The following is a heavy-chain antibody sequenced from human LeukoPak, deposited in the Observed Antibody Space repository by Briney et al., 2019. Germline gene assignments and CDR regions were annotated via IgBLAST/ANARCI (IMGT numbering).Heavy chain of an antibody. CDR3: ARIRDGYNYPDFDY. V-gene: IGHV3-21*01. CDR2: ISSSSSYI. D-gene: IGHD5-24*01. Sequence: GGSLRLSCAASGFTFRSYSMNWVRQAPGKGLEWVSSISSSSSYIYYADSVKGRFTISRDNAKNSLYLQMNSLRAEDTAVYYCARIRDGYNYPDFDYWGQGTLVTVSS. CDR1: GFTFRSYS. J-gene: IGHJ4*02.